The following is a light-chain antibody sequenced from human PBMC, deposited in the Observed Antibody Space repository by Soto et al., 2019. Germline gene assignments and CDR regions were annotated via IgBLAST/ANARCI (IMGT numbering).Light chain of an antibody. CDR2: LNRDGSH. CDR1: RGHSNYA. J-gene: IGLJ2*01. V-gene: IGLV4-69*01. Sequence: QLVLTQSPSASASLGASVKLTCTLSRGHSNYAIAWHQQQPEQGPRYLMKLNRDGSHSKGDGIPNRFSGSSSGAERYLPISSRQSEDEANYYCQTWGTGIVIFGGGTKLTVL. CDR3: QTWGTGIVI.